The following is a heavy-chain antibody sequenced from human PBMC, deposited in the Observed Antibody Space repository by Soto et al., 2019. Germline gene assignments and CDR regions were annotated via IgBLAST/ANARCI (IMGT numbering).Heavy chain of an antibody. CDR3: ARHDGTAG. D-gene: IGHD6-13*01. J-gene: IGHJ1*01. V-gene: IGHV4-39*01. Sequence: QLQLQESGPGLVKPSETLSLTCTVSGGSVSINTYSWGWIRQSPVTGLQWIGSMYYSGSTYYNPSLRSRASISVDTCKNQLSLRLTSVTVADTATYYCARHDGTAGWGQGILVTVST. CDR2: MYYSGST. CDR1: GGSVSINTYS.